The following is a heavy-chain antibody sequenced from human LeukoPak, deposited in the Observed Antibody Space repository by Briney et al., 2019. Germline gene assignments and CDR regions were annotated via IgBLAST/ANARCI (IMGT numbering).Heavy chain of an antibody. CDR2: IYYTGGT. Sequence: SETLSLTCTVSGGSMNTYYWTWIRQPPGKGLEWIGYIYYTGGTNSNPSLRSRVTISLDMSKNQFSLRLNSMTAADTAVYYCARRVVTRPVYAFDVWGQGTMVSVSS. CDR3: ARRVVTRPVYAFDV. D-gene: IGHD4-23*01. CDR1: GGSMNTYY. V-gene: IGHV4-59*08. J-gene: IGHJ3*01.